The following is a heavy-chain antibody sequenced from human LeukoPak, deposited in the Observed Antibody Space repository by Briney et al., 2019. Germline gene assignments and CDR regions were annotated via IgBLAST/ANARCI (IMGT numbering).Heavy chain of an antibody. CDR3: AREEYSSSWVFDY. Sequence: PGGSLRLSCAASGFTVSSNYMSWVRQAPGKGLEWVSVIYSGGSTYYADSVKGRFTISRDNSKNTLYLQMNSLRAEDTAVYYCAREEYSSSWVFDYWGQGTLVTVSS. D-gene: IGHD6-13*01. V-gene: IGHV3-66*01. CDR2: IYSGGST. J-gene: IGHJ4*02. CDR1: GFTVSSNY.